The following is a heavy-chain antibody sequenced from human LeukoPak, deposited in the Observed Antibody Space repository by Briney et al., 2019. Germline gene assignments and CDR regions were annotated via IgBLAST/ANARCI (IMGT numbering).Heavy chain of an antibody. CDR2: IYTGGSA. V-gene: IGHV3-66*01. CDR1: GFTVSSNY. Sequence: GGSLRLSCAASGFTVSSNYMSWVRQAPGKGLEWVSVIYTGGSADYADSVKGRFTISRDNSKNTLYLQKNGLRAEDTAVYYCARDPAPLGGYYDSSGDALDIWGQGTMVTVSS. J-gene: IGHJ3*02. CDR3: ARDPAPLGGYYDSSGDALDI. D-gene: IGHD3-22*01.